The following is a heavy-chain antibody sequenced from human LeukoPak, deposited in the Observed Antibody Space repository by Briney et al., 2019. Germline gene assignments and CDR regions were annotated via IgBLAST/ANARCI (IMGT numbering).Heavy chain of an antibody. J-gene: IGHJ4*02. D-gene: IGHD3-16*02. CDR3: ARVGDYVWGSYRSYNFDY. CDR1: GYTFTSYG. Sequence: GASVKVSCKASGYTFTSYGISWVRQAPGQGLEWMGWISAYNGNTNYAQKLQGRVTMTTDTSTSTAYMELGSLRSDDTAVYYCARVGDYVWGSYRSYNFDYWGQGTLVTVSS. CDR2: ISAYNGNT. V-gene: IGHV1-18*01.